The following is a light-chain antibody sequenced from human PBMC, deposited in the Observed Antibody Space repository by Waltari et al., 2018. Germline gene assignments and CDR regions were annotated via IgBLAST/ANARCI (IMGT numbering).Light chain of an antibody. Sequence: EIILTQSPGTLSLSPGDRATLPCRASQSISRPLAWYQQKPGQAPSLLIYDASTRATGIPDRFSGSGSGTVFSLTISRLEPEDSAVYYCQHYVRLPATFGQGTKVEIK. CDR1: QSISRP. CDR3: QHYVRLPAT. V-gene: IGKV3-20*01. J-gene: IGKJ1*01. CDR2: DAS.